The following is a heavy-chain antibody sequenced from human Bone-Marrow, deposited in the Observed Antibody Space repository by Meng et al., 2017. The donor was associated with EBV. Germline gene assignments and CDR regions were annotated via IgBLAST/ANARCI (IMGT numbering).Heavy chain of an antibody. CDR3: ASSDCSSTSCYPRY. J-gene: IGHJ4*02. CDR1: GGSISSGGYS. D-gene: IGHD2-2*01. CDR2: IYHSGST. V-gene: IGHV4-30-2*01. Sequence: QLQESGSGLVKPSQTLSLACAVPGGSISSGGYSWSWIRQPPGKGLEWIGYIYHSGSTYYNPSLKSRVTISVDRSKNQFSLKLSSVTAADTAVYYCASSDCSSTSCYPRYWGQGTLVTVSS.